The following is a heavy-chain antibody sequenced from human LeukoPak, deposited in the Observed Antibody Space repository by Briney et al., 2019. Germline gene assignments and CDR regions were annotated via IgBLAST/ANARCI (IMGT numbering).Heavy chain of an antibody. CDR1: GYTFTSYG. J-gene: IGHJ4*02. CDR3: ARARRGVEMATIFDF. CDR2: ISAYNGNT. D-gene: IGHD5-24*01. V-gene: IGHV1-18*01. Sequence: AASVKVSCTASGYTFTSYGISWVRQAPGQGLEWMGWISAYNGNTKYAQKLQGRVTMTTDTSTSTAYMELRSLRSDDTAVYYCARARRGVEMATIFDFWGQGTLVTVSS.